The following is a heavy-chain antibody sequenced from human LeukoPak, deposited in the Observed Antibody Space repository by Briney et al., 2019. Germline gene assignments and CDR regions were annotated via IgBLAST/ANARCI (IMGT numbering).Heavy chain of an antibody. CDR1: GFTFSSYW. CDR2: MKYDGSEK. J-gene: IGHJ4*02. CDR3: ARDIEAAGLFLDY. V-gene: IGHV3-7*01. Sequence: QAGGSLRLSCAASGFTFSSYWMSWVRQAPGKGLEGVANMKYDGSEKYHVDSVKGRFTISRDNAKTSLYLQMNSLRAEDTAVYYCARDIEAAGLFLDYWGQGTLVTVSS. D-gene: IGHD6-13*01.